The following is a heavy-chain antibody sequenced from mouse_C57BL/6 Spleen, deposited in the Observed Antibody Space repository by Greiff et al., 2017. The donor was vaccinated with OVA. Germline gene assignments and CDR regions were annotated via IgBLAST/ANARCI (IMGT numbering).Heavy chain of an antibody. D-gene: IGHD4-1*01. J-gene: IGHJ4*01. CDR1: GFTFSSYA. Sequence: LVESGEGLVKPGGSLKLSCAASGFTFSSYAMSWVRQTPEKRLEWVAYISSGGDYIYYADTVKGRFTISRDNARNTLYLQMSSLKSEDTAMYYCTRGGGTFYAMDYWGQGTSVTVSS. V-gene: IGHV5-9-1*02. CDR2: ISSGGDYI. CDR3: TRGGGTFYAMDY.